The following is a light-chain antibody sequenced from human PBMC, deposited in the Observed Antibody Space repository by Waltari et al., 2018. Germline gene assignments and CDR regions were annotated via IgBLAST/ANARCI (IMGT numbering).Light chain of an antibody. Sequence: EIVLTQSPGTLSLSPGARATLSCRASQSVSSSYLAWYQQKPGQAPRLLIYGASSRATGIPDRFSGSGSGTDFTLTINRLEPEDSAVYYCQQYGSSLFFGQGTQLEIK. CDR2: GAS. CDR1: QSVSSSY. V-gene: IGKV3-20*01. CDR3: QQYGSSLF. J-gene: IGKJ2*01.